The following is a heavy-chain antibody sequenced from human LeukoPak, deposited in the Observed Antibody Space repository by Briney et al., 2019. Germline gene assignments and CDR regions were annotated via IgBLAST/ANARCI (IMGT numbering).Heavy chain of an antibody. V-gene: IGHV4-4*07. CDR1: GGSISSSY. CDR2: IYTSGST. D-gene: IGHD1-26*01. J-gene: IGHJ4*02. CDR3: ARRKPGGATIPFDY. Sequence: SETLSLTCSVSGGSISSSYWSWIRQPAGKGLEWIGRIYTSGSTNYNPSLKSRVTISVDTSKNQISLKLSSVTAADTAVYYCARRKPGGATIPFDYWGQGTLVTVSS.